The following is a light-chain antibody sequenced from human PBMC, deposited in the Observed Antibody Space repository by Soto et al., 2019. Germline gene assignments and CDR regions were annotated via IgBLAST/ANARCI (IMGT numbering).Light chain of an antibody. J-gene: IGKJ1*01. Sequence: EIVLTQSPGTLSLSPGERATLSCRASQSVGSSYLAWYQQKPGQAPRLLIYGASTRATGIPDRFSGSGSGTDSSLTISRLEPEDSAVYYCQQYGTSPRTFGQGTKVEIK. V-gene: IGKV3-20*01. CDR3: QQYGTSPRT. CDR2: GAS. CDR1: QSVGSSY.